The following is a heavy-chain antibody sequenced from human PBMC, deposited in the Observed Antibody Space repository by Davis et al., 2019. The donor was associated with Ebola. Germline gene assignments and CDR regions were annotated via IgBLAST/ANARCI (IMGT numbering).Heavy chain of an antibody. Sequence: GESLKISCAASGFTFPNYGMNWVRQAPGKGLEWVALIWYDGSKKYYTDSVKGRFTISRDHSKNTVYLEMSTLRAEDTAIYYCARGLGSGYDKRAYFYAMDGWGRGTTVTVSS. J-gene: IGHJ6*02. D-gene: IGHD5-12*01. CDR2: IWYDGSKK. CDR3: ARGLGSGYDKRAYFYAMDG. CDR1: GFTFPNYG. V-gene: IGHV3-33*01.